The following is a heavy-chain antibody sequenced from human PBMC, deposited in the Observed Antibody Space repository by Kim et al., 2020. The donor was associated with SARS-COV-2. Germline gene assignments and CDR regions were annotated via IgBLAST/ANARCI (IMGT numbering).Heavy chain of an antibody. D-gene: IGHD2-8*01. Sequence: SYIYYADSSRGRFTTSRDNAKNSLYLQMNSLSAEDTAVYYCARDWCLCDYWGQGTLVTVSS. CDR3: ARDWCLCDY. J-gene: IGHJ4*02. CDR2: SYI. V-gene: IGHV3-21*01.